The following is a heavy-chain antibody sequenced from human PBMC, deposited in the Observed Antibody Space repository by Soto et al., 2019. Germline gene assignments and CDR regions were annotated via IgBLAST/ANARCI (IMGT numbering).Heavy chain of an antibody. Sequence: ASVKVSCKASGGTFSSYAISWVRQAPGQGLEWMGGIIPIFGTANYAQKFQGRVTITADESTSTAYMELSSLRSEDTAVYYCASAPVKGFDWPPNLYWGQGTLVTVSS. J-gene: IGHJ4*02. CDR3: ASAPVKGFDWPPNLY. CDR1: GGTFSSYA. D-gene: IGHD3-9*01. V-gene: IGHV1-69*13. CDR2: IIPIFGTA.